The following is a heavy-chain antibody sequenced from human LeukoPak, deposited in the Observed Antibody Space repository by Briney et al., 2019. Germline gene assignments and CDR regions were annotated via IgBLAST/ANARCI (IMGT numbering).Heavy chain of an antibody. Sequence: PSETLSLTCAVYGVSFSGYYWSWIRQPPGKGLEWIGEINHSGSTNYNPSLKSRVTISVDTSKNQFSLKLSSVTAADTAVYYCASSSAMVKWGFDYWGQGTLVTVSS. CDR1: GVSFSGYY. D-gene: IGHD5-18*01. J-gene: IGHJ4*02. CDR2: INHSGST. V-gene: IGHV4-34*01. CDR3: ASSSAMVKWGFDY.